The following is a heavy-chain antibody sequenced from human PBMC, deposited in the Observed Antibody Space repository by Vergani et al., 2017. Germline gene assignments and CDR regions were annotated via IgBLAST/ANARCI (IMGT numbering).Heavy chain of an antibody. J-gene: IGHJ6*02. CDR1: GGSFSGYY. CDR3: ARGAVAGLYYYYGMDV. V-gene: IGHV4-34*11. Sequence: QVQLQQWGAGLLKPSETLSLTCAVYGGSFSGYYWSWIRQPPGKGLEWIGYIYYSGSTNYNPSLKSRVTISVDTSKNQFSLKLSSVTAADTAVYYCARGAVAGLYYYYGMDVWGQGTTVTFSS. CDR2: IYYSGST. D-gene: IGHD6-19*01.